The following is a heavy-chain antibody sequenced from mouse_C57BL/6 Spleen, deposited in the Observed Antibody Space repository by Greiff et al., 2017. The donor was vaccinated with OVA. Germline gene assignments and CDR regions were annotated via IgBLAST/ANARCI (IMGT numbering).Heavy chain of an antibody. Sequence: VHLVESGPELVKPGASVKISCKASGYAFSSSWMNWVKQRPGKGLEWIGRIYPGDGDTNYNGKFKGKATLTADKSSSTAYMQLSSLTSEDSAVYFCARDSSGYFDYWGQGTTLTVSS. D-gene: IGHD3-2*02. CDR2: IYPGDGDT. V-gene: IGHV1-82*01. J-gene: IGHJ2*01. CDR3: ARDSSGYFDY. CDR1: GYAFSSSW.